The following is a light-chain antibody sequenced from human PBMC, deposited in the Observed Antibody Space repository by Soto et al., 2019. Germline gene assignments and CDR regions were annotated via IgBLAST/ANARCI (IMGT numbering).Light chain of an antibody. Sequence: EVVLTQSPATLSLSPGERATLSCRASESVNNYLAWYQQKPGQAPRLLMIGASTRATGVPDRFSGSGSGTEFTLTINSLQSDDFATYYCQQYDKSPPWTFGQGTKVE. J-gene: IGKJ1*01. CDR3: QQYDKSPPWT. V-gene: IGKV3-15*01. CDR2: GAS. CDR1: ESVNNY.